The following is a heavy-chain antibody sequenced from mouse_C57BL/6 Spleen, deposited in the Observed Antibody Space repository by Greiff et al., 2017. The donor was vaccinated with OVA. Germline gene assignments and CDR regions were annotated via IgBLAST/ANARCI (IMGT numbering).Heavy chain of an antibody. CDR3: ARSRSGYFDY. D-gene: IGHD3-1*01. CDR1: GYTFTSYG. V-gene: IGHV1-81*01. CDR2: IYPRRCTT. Sequence: VQLQQSGAELARPGASVKLSCKASGYTFTSYGIRWVKQRTGQGLEWIGEIYPRRCTTHYNEKFKDKATLTADKSSSTAYMELRSLTSEDSAVYFCARSRSGYFDYWGQGTTLTVSS. J-gene: IGHJ2*01.